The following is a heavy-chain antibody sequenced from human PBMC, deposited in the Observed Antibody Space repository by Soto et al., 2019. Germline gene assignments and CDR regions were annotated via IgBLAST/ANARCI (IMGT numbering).Heavy chain of an antibody. V-gene: IGHV1-24*01. J-gene: IGHJ4*02. CDR1: GYTLTELS. D-gene: IGHD3-3*01. Sequence: ASVKVSCTVSGYTLTELSMHWVRQAPGKGLEWMGGFDPEDGETIYAQKFQGRVTMTEDTSTDTAYMELSSLRSEDTAVYYCATARITIFGVVMPFDYWGQGTLVTVSS. CDR3: ATARITIFGVVMPFDY. CDR2: FDPEDGET.